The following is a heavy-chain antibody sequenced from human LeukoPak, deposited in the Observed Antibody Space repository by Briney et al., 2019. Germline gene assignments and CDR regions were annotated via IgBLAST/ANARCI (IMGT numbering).Heavy chain of an antibody. J-gene: IGHJ6*03. CDR3: AHRNDYYYYMDV. CDR1: GFLLSTSGVG. D-gene: IGHD1-1*01. CDR2: IYRNDDK. V-gene: IGHV2-5*01. Sequence: ESGPTLVKPTQTLTLTCTFPGFLLSTSGVGVGWIRQPPGKALEWLALIYRNDDKRYRPSLKSRLTITKDTSKNQVVLTMTNMDPVDTATYYCAHRNDYYYYMDVWGKETTVTVSS.